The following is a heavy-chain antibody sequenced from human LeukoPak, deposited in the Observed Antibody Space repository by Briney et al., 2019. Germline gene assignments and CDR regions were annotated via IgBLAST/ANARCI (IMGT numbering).Heavy chain of an antibody. Sequence: SCKASGGTFSSYAMSWVRQAPGKGLEWVSAISGSGGSTYYADSVKGRFTISRDNSKNTLYLQMNSLRAEDTAVYYCAKDRYSSSSDYWGQGTLVTVSS. CDR1: GGTFSSYA. D-gene: IGHD6-13*01. J-gene: IGHJ4*02. CDR3: AKDRYSSSSDY. V-gene: IGHV3-23*01. CDR2: ISGSGGST.